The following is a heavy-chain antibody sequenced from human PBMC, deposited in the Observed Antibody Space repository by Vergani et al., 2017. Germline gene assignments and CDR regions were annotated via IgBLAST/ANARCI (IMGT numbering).Heavy chain of an antibody. CDR3: ARSYDFCSGYYDDAFDI. D-gene: IGHD3-3*01. Sequence: QVQLQESGPGLVKPSQTLSLTCTVSGGSISSGSYYWSWIRQPAGKGLEWIGRIYTSGSTNYNPSLKSRVTISVDTSKNQFSLKLSSVTAADTAVYYCARSYDFCSGYYDDAFDIWGQGTMVTVSS. V-gene: IGHV4-61*02. CDR2: IYTSGST. J-gene: IGHJ3*02. CDR1: GGSISSGSYY.